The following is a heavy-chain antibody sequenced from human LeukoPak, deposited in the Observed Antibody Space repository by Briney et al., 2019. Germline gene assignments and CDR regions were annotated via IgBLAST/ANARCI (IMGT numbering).Heavy chain of an antibody. J-gene: IGHJ1*01. CDR2: ISYDGSDK. Sequence: GGSLRLSCAASGFTFNTYGMHWVRQAPGKGLEWLAVISYDGSDKYYADSVKGRFTISRDNSKNTLYLQMNSLRAEDTAVYYCASSSGWYEYFQHWGQGTLVTVSS. CDR1: GFTFNTYG. V-gene: IGHV3-30*03. D-gene: IGHD6-19*01. CDR3: ASSSGWYEYFQH.